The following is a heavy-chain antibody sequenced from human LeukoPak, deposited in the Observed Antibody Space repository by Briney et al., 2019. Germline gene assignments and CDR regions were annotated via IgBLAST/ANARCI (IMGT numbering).Heavy chain of an antibody. CDR2: IIPMFRSS. V-gene: IGHV1-69*13. J-gene: IGHJ4*02. CDR3: ARPVTYNDVWNGYPPFDF. CDR1: GGSFSSYA. Sequence: EASVKVSCKACGGSFSSYALSWVRQAPGQGLEWMGGIIPMFRSSNYAHKFQGRVTITADESTSTAYMELSSLTSEDTAIYYCARPVTYNDVWNGYPPFDFWGQGTLVTVSS. D-gene: IGHD3-3*01.